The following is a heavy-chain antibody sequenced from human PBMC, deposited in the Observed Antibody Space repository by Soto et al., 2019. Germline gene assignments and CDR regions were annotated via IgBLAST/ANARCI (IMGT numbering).Heavy chain of an antibody. CDR3: ASGHRGVGERYYYGRDV. D-gene: IGHD3-10*01. J-gene: IGHJ6*02. V-gene: IGHV3-11*01. Sequence: PGLSLRLSCAASGFTFSDYYMSWIRQAPGKGLEWVSYISSSGSTIYYADSVKGRFTISRDNAKNSLYLQMNSLRAADTAVYYCASGHRGVGERYYYGRDVWGQGTTVTVS. CDR1: GFTFSDYY. CDR2: ISSSGSTI.